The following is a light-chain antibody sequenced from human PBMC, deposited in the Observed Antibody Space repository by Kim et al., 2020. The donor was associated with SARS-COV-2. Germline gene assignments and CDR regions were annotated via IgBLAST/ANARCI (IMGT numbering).Light chain of an antibody. Sequence: SSELTQDPAVSVALGQTVRITCQGDSLRNYYASWYQQKPGQAPVLVIYGRNNRPSGIPDRFSGSSSGNTASLTITGAQAEDEADYYCHSRDSSGNHLVFGGGTQLTVL. V-gene: IGLV3-19*01. CDR1: SLRNYY. CDR3: HSRDSSGNHLV. J-gene: IGLJ3*02. CDR2: GRN.